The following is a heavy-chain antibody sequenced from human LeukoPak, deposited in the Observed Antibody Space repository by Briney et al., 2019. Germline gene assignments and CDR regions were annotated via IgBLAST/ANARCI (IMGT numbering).Heavy chain of an antibody. V-gene: IGHV3-33*08. CDR3: ARDSRKDSSGYRYFDY. J-gene: IGHJ4*02. Sequence: GGSLRLSCAASGFTFSSYAMSWVRQAPGKGLEWVAVIWYDGSNKYYADSVKGRFTISRDNSKNTLYLQMNSLRAEDTAVYYCARDSRKDSSGYRYFDYWGQGTLVTVSS. CDR1: GFTFSSYA. D-gene: IGHD3-22*01. CDR2: IWYDGSNK.